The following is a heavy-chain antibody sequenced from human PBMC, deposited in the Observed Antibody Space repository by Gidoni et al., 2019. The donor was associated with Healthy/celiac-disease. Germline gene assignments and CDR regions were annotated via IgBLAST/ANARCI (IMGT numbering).Heavy chain of an antibody. Sequence: QVQLQESGPGLVKPSGTLSLTCAVSGGSISSSNWWSWVRQPPGKGLEWIGEIYHSGSTNYNPSLKSRVTISVDKSKNQFSLKLSSVTAADTAVYYCARDLEYYYDSSGYYYSTGLVYWGQGTLVTVSS. J-gene: IGHJ4*02. CDR3: ARDLEYYYDSSGYYYSTGLVY. CDR1: GGSISSSNW. D-gene: IGHD3-22*01. CDR2: IYHSGST. V-gene: IGHV4-4*02.